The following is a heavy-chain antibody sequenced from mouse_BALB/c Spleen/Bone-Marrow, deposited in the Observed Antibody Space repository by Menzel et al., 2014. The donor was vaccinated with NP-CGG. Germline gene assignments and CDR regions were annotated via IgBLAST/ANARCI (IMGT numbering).Heavy chain of an antibody. V-gene: IGHV14-3*02. CDR2: IDPANGNT. J-gene: IGHJ4*01. CDR3: ARYRYYGSSGWDY. D-gene: IGHD1-1*01. CDR1: GFNIKDTY. Sequence: EVKVVESGAELVKPGASVKLSCTASGFNIKDTYIHWVKQRPEQGLEWIGRIDPANGNTKYDPKFQGKATITADTSSNTAYLHLSSPTSEDTAVYYCARYRYYGSSGWDYWGQGTSVTVSS.